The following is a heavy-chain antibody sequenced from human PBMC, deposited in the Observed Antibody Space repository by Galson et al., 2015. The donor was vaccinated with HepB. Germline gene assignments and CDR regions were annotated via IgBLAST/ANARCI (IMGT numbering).Heavy chain of an antibody. CDR2: ISGSGDFI. CDR1: GFSFSRYE. J-gene: IGHJ4*02. V-gene: IGHV3-48*03. Sequence: SLRLSCAASGFSFSRYEMNWVRQAPGKGLEWVSYISGSGDFIFYADSVKGRFTISRDNAKNSLYLQMNSLRAEDTAIYYCARVDVVLNVFAIFDLWGQGTLVTVSS. CDR3: ARVDVVLNVFAIFDL. D-gene: IGHD2-8*01.